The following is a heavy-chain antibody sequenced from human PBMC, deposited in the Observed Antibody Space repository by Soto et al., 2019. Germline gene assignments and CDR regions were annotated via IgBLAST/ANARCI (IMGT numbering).Heavy chain of an antibody. J-gene: IGHJ4*02. CDR2: ISYDGSNK. CDR1: GFTFSSYG. Sequence: QVQLVESGGGVVQPGRSLRLSCAASGFTFSSYGMHWVRQAPGKGLEWVAVISYDGSNKYYADSVKGRFTISRDNSKNTLFLQMNSLRAEDTAVYYCANSHDNYYDSSGYYYRWRQGTLVTVSS. D-gene: IGHD3-22*01. CDR3: ANSHDNYYDSSGYYYR. V-gene: IGHV3-30*18.